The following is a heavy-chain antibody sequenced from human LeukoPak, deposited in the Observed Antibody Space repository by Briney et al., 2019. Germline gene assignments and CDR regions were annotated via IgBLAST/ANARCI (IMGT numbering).Heavy chain of an antibody. Sequence: KPSETLSLTCTVSGGSVSSYYWSWMRQSPGKGLEGIGYVYYSGSTNYNPALKSRVTISLDTSENQFSLKLSSVTAADTAVYYCAREANSPTARYWYFDLWGRGTQVTVSS. CDR2: VYYSGST. CDR3: AREANSPTARYWYFDL. D-gene: IGHD2-21*01. V-gene: IGHV4-59*02. J-gene: IGHJ2*01. CDR1: GGSVSSYY.